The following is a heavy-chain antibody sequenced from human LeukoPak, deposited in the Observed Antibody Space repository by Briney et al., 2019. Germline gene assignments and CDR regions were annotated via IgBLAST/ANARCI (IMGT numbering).Heavy chain of an antibody. Sequence: SQTLSLTCTVSGGSISSGGYYWSWIRQHPGKGLEWIGYIYYSGSTYYNPSLKSRVTISVDTSKNQFSLKLSSVTAADTAVYFCARGSGVAVGMDVWGQGTTVIVSS. CDR3: ARGSGVAVGMDV. CDR2: IYYSGST. CDR1: GGSISSGGYY. J-gene: IGHJ6*02. V-gene: IGHV4-31*03. D-gene: IGHD6-19*01.